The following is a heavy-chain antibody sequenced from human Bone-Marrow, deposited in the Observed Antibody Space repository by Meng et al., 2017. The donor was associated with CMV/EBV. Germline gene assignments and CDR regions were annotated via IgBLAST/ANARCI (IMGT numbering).Heavy chain of an antibody. J-gene: IGHJ4*02. CDR3: ARQTTTPYSSGETGFDY. CDR1: GGSISSSSYY. V-gene: IGHV4-39*01. CDR2: IYYSGST. Sequence: SETLSLTCTVSGGSISSSSYYWGWIRQPPGKGLEWIGSIYYSGSTYYNPSLKSRVTISVDTSKNQFSLKLSTVTAADTAVYYCARQTTTPYSSGETGFDYWGQGNLVTVSS. D-gene: IGHD6-19*01.